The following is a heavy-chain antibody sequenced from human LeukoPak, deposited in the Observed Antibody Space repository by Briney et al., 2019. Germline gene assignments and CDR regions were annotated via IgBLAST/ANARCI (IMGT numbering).Heavy chain of an antibody. CDR2: IFYTGST. D-gene: IGHD5-18*01. V-gene: IGHV4-59*05. Sequence: SETLSLTCTVSGGSISSYYWSWIRQPPGKRLEWIGSIFYTGSTYYNPSLKSRVTISVDTSKNQFSLKLSSVTAADTAVYYCATCGYSYGSFDFHLGQGTLVTVSS. CDR1: GGSISSYY. CDR3: ATCGYSYGSFDFH. J-gene: IGHJ4*02.